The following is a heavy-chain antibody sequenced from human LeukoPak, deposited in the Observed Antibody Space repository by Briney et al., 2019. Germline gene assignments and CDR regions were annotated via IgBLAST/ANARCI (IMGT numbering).Heavy chain of an antibody. CDR3: AKGGGWLYYFDY. Sequence: GGSLRLSCAASGFTFSSFAMSWVRQAPGKGLEWVSVISNSGGDTYYADSVKGRFTISRDNPKNTLYLQINSLRAEDTAVYYCAKGGGWLYYFDYWGQGALVIVSS. J-gene: IGHJ4*02. CDR1: GFTFSSFA. D-gene: IGHD6-19*01. V-gene: IGHV3-23*01. CDR2: ISNSGGDT.